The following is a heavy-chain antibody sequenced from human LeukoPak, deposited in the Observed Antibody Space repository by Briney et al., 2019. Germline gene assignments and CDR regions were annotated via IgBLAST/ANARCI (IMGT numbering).Heavy chain of an antibody. D-gene: IGHD3-22*01. V-gene: IGHV4-59*01. CDR1: GGSISSYY. CDR3: ARGYYDSSGYPRTDDYYFDY. J-gene: IGHJ4*02. CDR2: IHYSGST. Sequence: KPSETLSLTCTVSGGSISSYYWSWIRQPPGKGLEWIGYIHYSGSTNYNPSLKSRVTISVDTSKNQFSLKLSSVTAADTAVYYCARGYYDSSGYPRTDDYYFDYWGQGTLVTVSS.